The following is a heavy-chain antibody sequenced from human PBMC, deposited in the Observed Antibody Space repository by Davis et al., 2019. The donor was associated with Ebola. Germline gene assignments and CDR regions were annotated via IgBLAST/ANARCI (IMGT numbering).Heavy chain of an antibody. D-gene: IGHD2-2*01. CDR1: GFTFSSYA. J-gene: IGHJ4*02. CDR3: ARELGYCSSTSCPIDY. V-gene: IGHV3-64*04. CDR2: ISSNGGST. Sequence: PGGSLRLSCSASGFTFSSYAMHWVRQAPGKGLEYVSAISSNGGSTYYADSVKGRFTISRDNSKNTLYLQMNSLRAEDTAVYYCARELGYCSSTSCPIDYWGQGTLVTVSS.